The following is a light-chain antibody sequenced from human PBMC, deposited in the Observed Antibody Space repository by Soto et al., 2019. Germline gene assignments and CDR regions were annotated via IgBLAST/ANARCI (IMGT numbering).Light chain of an antibody. J-gene: IGKJ2*01. CDR1: QSLAYSDGNTY. CDR2: KVS. Sequence: DVVMTQSPLSLPVTLGQPASISCRSSQSLAYSDGNTYLNWFQQRPGQSPRRLIYKVSNRDSGVPDRFSGSGSGTDFTLKISRVEAEDVWVYYCMQDTHWTQYPCGQGTELEIK. CDR3: MQDTHWTQYP. V-gene: IGKV2-30*01.